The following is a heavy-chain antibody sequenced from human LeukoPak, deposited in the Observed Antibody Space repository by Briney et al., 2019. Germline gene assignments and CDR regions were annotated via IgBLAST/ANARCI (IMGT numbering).Heavy chain of an antibody. V-gene: IGHV1-69*13. CDR3: ARTYYYDSSGYYPKYFQH. CDR2: IIPIFGTA. CDR1: GGTFSSYA. Sequence: SVKVSCKAPGGTFSSYAISWVRQAPGQGLEWMGGIIPIFGTANYAQKFQGRVTITADESTSTAYMELSSLRSEDTAVYYCARTYYYDSSGYYPKYFQHWGQGTLVTVSS. D-gene: IGHD3-22*01. J-gene: IGHJ1*01.